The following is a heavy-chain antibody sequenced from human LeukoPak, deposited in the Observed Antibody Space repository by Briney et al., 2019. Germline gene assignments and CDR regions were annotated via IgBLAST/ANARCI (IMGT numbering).Heavy chain of an antibody. D-gene: IGHD3-9*01. J-gene: IGHJ4*02. CDR1: GFTFSSYA. Sequence: GGSLRLSCAASGFTFSSYAMSWVRQAPGKGLEWVSAISGSGGSTYYADSVKGRFTISRDNSKNTLYLQMNSLRAEDTAVYYCAKLGDLCPYYDILTGYPYFDYWGQGTLVTVSS. V-gene: IGHV3-23*01. CDR2: ISGSGGST. CDR3: AKLGDLCPYYDILTGYPYFDY.